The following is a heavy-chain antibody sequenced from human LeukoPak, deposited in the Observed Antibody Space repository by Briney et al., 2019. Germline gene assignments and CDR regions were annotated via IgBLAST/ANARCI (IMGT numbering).Heavy chain of an antibody. CDR3: AKAGDSGWPANAFEI. Sequence: GGSLRLSCAASGFTFSSYNMNWVRQAPGKGLEWVSSISTTSDYIYYADSLKGRFSISRDNAKNSLYLQMSSLRAEDTALYYCAKAGDSGWPANAFEIWGHGTMVTVSS. CDR1: GFTFSSYN. J-gene: IGHJ3*02. D-gene: IGHD6-19*01. CDR2: ISTTSDYI. V-gene: IGHV3-21*04.